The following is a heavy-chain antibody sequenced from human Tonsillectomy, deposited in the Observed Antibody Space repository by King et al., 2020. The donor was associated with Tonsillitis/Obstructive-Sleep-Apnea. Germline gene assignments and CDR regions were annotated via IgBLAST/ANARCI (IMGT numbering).Heavy chain of an antibody. J-gene: IGHJ5*02. D-gene: IGHD6-19*01. CDR3: AHSPPAVAGTVNWFDP. V-gene: IGHV2-5*02. CDR2: IFWDDYR. CDR1: GFSLSTSGVG. Sequence: TLKESGPTLVKPTQTLTLTCTFSGFSLSTSGVGVGWIRQPPGKALEWLAPIFWDDYRRYSPSLATRLTITKDTPKHQVVLTMTNMDPVDTATYYCAHSPPAVAGTVNWFDPWGQGTLVTVSS.